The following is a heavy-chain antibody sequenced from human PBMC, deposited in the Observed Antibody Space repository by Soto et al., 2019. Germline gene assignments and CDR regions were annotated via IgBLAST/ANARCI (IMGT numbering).Heavy chain of an antibody. Sequence: GGSLRLSCAASGFMFGSYGMHWVRQAPGKGLEWVAVISYDGINKYYSDSVKGRFTISRDNSKNTLYLQMNSLRAEDTAVYYCAKSVYNWNDGFFDYWGQGTLVTVSS. CDR2: ISYDGINK. CDR3: AKSVYNWNDGFFDY. D-gene: IGHD1-1*01. V-gene: IGHV3-30*18. J-gene: IGHJ4*02. CDR1: GFMFGSYG.